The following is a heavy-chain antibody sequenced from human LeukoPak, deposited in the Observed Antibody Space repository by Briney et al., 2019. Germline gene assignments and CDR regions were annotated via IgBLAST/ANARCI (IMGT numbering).Heavy chain of an antibody. Sequence: GGSLRLSCAASGFTFSSYGMHWVRQAPGKELEWVAVISYDGSNKYYADSVKGRFTISRDNSKNTLYLQMNSLRAEDTAVYYCARPADYGEYRYWGQGTLVTVSS. D-gene: IGHD4-17*01. CDR2: ISYDGSNK. J-gene: IGHJ4*02. CDR3: ARPADYGEYRY. CDR1: GFTFSSYG. V-gene: IGHV3-30*03.